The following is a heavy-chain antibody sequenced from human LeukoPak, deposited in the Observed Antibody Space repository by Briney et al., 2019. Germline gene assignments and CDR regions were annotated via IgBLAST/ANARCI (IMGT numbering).Heavy chain of an antibody. J-gene: IGHJ4*02. CDR1: GFTFSSYA. V-gene: IGHV3-30-3*01. CDR2: ISYDGSNK. Sequence: GRSLRLSCAASGFTFSSYAMHWVRQTPGKGLEWVAVISYDGSNKYYADSVKGRFTISRDNSKNTLYLQMNSLRAEDTAVYYCARTLSQLLAFDYWGQGTLVTVSS. D-gene: IGHD2-2*01. CDR3: ARTLSQLLAFDY.